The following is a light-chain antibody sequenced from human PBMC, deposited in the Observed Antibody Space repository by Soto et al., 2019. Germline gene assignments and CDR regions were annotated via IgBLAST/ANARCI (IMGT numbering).Light chain of an antibody. Sequence: QSVLTQPPSVSGAPGQRVTISCTGSSSNIGAGHDVHWYQQLPGTAPKPLMFGNSNRPSGVPDRFSGSKSGTSASLAITGLQAEDEADYYCQSYDSSLSGYVFGTGTQLTVL. CDR3: QSYDSSLSGYV. CDR1: SSNIGAGHD. J-gene: IGLJ1*01. V-gene: IGLV1-40*01. CDR2: GNS.